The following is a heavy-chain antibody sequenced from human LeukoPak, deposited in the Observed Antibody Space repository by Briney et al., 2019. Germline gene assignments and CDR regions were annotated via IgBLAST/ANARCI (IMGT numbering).Heavy chain of an antibody. CDR2: INTDGGSA. V-gene: IGHV3-74*01. J-gene: IGHJ5*02. D-gene: IGHD4/OR15-4a*01. Sequence: GGSLRLSCAASGFTFSSYWMHWVRQAPGKGLVWVSRINTDGGSATYADSVKGRFTISRDNAKNTLYLQMNSLRAEDTAVYYCARCAIGAKNWLDPWGQGTLVTVSS. CDR1: GFTFSSYW. CDR3: ARCAIGAKNWLDP.